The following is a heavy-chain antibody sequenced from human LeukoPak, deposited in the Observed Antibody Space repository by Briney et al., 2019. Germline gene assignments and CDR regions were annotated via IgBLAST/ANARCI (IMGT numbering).Heavy chain of an antibody. V-gene: IGHV3-30*18. Sequence: GGSLRLSCAASGFTFSSYGMHWVRQAPGKGLEWVAVISYSGNNIYYADSVKGRFTISRDNSKNTLYLQMNSLRAEDTAVYYCAKDLTMVRGVISDYWGQGTLVTVSS. D-gene: IGHD3-10*01. CDR2: ISYSGNNI. CDR1: GFTFSSYG. J-gene: IGHJ4*02. CDR3: AKDLTMVRGVISDY.